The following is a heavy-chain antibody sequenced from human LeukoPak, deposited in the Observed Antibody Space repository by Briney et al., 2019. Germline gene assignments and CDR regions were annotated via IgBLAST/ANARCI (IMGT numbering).Heavy chain of an antibody. Sequence: PGRSLRLSCAASGFAFNTYAMHWVRQAPGQGLEWVAVISYDGSNKYYADSVKGRFTISRDNSKNTLYLQMNSLRAEDTAVYYCAKDQGDGYNWGAFDIWGQGTMVTVSS. D-gene: IGHD5-24*01. V-gene: IGHV3-30*18. J-gene: IGHJ3*02. CDR3: AKDQGDGYNWGAFDI. CDR1: GFAFNTYA. CDR2: ISYDGSNK.